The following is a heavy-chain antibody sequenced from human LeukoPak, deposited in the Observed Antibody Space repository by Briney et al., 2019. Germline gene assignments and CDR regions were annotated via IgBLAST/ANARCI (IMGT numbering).Heavy chain of an antibody. V-gene: IGHV3-7*01. Sequence: GGSLRLSCAASGFTSSSYWMSWVRQAPGKGLEWVANIKQDGSEKYYVDSVKGRFTISRDNAKNSLYLQRNSLRAEDTAVYYCARKTDYGDYNYYYYMDVWGKGTTVIVSS. CDR3: ARKTDYGDYNYYYYMDV. CDR2: IKQDGSEK. CDR1: GFTSSSYW. D-gene: IGHD4-17*01. J-gene: IGHJ6*03.